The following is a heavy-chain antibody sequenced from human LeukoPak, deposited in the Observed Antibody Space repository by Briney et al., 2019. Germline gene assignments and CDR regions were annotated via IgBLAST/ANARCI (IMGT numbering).Heavy chain of an antibody. J-gene: IGHJ4*02. CDR1: VFTFRSYW. D-gene: IGHD3-10*01. CDR2: VNGDGSDS. CDR3: ARDGWGSSMAY. V-gene: IGHV3-74*01. Sequence: PGGSLRLSCAASVFTFRSYWMHWVRHPPAKGLVWVSRVNGDGSDSSYADSVKGRFTISRDNAKNTLYLQMNSLSAEDTAVYYCARDGWGSSMAYWGQGTLVTVSS.